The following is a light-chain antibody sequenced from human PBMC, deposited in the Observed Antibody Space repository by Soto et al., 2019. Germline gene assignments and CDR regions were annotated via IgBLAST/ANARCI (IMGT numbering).Light chain of an antibody. V-gene: IGKV1-5*03. CDR2: RAS. J-gene: IGKJ2*03. CDR1: QTIDRW. CDR3: QHYNSYPYS. Sequence: DIHMTQSPSTLSASVGDRVVITCRASQTIDRWLAWYQQKPRKAPQLLIYRASFTESGVPPRFSGSGSGTEFTLTITSLQPDDFATYFCQHYNSYPYSFGQGTKLEI.